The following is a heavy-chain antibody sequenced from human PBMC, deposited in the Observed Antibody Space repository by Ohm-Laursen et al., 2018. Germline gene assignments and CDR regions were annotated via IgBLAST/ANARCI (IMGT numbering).Heavy chain of an antibody. V-gene: IGHV4-59*01. Sequence: TLSLTCTVSGGSISSYYWSWIRQPPGKGLEWIGYIYYSGSTNYNPSLKSRVTISVDTSKNQFSLKLSSVTAADTAVYYCARARWFDYWGQGTLVTVSS. CDR3: ARARWFDY. CDR1: GGSISSYY. J-gene: IGHJ4*02. CDR2: IYYSGST. D-gene: IGHD5-24*01.